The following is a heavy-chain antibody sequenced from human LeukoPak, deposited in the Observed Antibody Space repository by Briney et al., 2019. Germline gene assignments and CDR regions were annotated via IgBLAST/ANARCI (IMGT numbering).Heavy chain of an antibody. V-gene: IGHV3-21*06. CDR2: ITSSGSAI. J-gene: IGHJ4*02. CDR1: GFSFGTST. CDR3: AKEGRSTTPGY. Sequence: GGSLRLSCAASGFSFGTSTMDWVRQAPGKGLEWVSSITSSGSAIYYTDSVRGRFTISRDNTKNSLYLQMNSLRAEDTAVYFCAKEGRSTTPGYWGQGTLVTVSS. D-gene: IGHD6-13*01.